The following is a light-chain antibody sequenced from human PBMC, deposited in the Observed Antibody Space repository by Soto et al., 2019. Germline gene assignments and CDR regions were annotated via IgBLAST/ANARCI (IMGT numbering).Light chain of an antibody. V-gene: IGKV1-39*01. Sequence: DIQMTQSPSSLSASVGDRVTITCRASQSISSYLNWYQQKPGKAPKLLIYAASSLQSGVPSRFSGSGSETAFNLTISSLQPEDFATYYCPQSYSTPRFGQGTKVEIK. J-gene: IGKJ1*01. CDR3: PQSYSTPR. CDR1: QSISSY. CDR2: AAS.